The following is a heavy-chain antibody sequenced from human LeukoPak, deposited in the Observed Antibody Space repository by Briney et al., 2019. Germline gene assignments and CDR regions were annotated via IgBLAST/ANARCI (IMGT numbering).Heavy chain of an antibody. Sequence: GGSLRLSCSASGFTFSSYAMYWVRQAPGKGLEYVSAISSNGGGRYYADSMKGRFTISRDNSKNTLYLQMSSLRPEDTAVYYCAKDRLTGLGYGPAFDYWGQGTLVTVSS. J-gene: IGHJ4*02. CDR3: AKDRLTGLGYGPAFDY. CDR2: ISSNGGGR. D-gene: IGHD5-18*01. CDR1: GFTFSSYA. V-gene: IGHV3-64D*09.